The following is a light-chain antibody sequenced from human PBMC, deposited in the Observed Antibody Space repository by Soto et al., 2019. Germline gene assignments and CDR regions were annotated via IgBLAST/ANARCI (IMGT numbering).Light chain of an antibody. V-gene: IGKV1-5*01. Sequence: DIPMTQSPSTLSAFVGDRVTITCRASQSIVRLLAWYQQKPGKAPKLLIYDASSLEGGVPSRFSGTGSGTEFTLTISSLQPDDFATYYCQKYNSAPLTFGGGTKVDIK. CDR1: QSIVRL. J-gene: IGKJ4*01. CDR2: DAS. CDR3: QKYNSAPLT.